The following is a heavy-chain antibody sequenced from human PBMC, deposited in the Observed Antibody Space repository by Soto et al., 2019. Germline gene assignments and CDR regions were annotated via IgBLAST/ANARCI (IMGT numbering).Heavy chain of an antibody. CDR2: SYYRGST. CDR3: ARVPGIEVAGHSWFDP. Sequence: QVQLQESGPGLVKPSQTLSLTCTVSGGSISSDYYWSWIRQPPGKGLEWIGYSYYRGSTHYNPSLKSRVTISLDTSKNQFSLNLGSVTAADTAVYYCARVPGIEVAGHSWFDPWGQGTLVTVSS. V-gene: IGHV4-30-4*01. D-gene: IGHD6-19*01. CDR1: GGSISSDYY. J-gene: IGHJ5*02.